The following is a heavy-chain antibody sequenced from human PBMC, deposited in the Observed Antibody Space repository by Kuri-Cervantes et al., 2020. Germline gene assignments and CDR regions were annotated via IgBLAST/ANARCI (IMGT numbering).Heavy chain of an antibody. CDR2: ISAYNGNT. V-gene: IGHV1-18*04. CDR3: ARAGWEDAFDI. Sequence: ASVKVSCKASGYTFTYRYLHWVRQAPGQGLEWMGWISAYNGNTNYAQKLQGRVTMTTDTPTSTAYMELRSLRSDDTAVYYCARAGWEDAFDIWGQGTMVTVSS. J-gene: IGHJ3*02. D-gene: IGHD1-26*01. CDR1: GYTFTYRY.